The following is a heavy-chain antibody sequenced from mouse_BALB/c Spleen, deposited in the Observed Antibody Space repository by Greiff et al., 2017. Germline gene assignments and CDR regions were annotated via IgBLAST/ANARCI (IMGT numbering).Heavy chain of an antibody. J-gene: IGHJ4*01. CDR2: ISNGGGST. D-gene: IGHD2-3*01. V-gene: IGHV5-12-2*01. CDR3: ARHGYYVAMDY. CDR1: GFTFSSYT. Sequence: EVQGVESGGGLVQPGGSLKLSCAASGFTFSSYTMSWVRQTPEKRLEWVAYISNGGGSTYYPDTVKGRFTISRDNAKNTLYLQMSSLKSEDTAMYYCARHGYYVAMDYWGQGTSVTVSS.